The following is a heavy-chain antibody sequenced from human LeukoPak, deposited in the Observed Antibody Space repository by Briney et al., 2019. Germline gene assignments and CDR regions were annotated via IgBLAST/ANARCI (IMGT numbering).Heavy chain of an antibody. Sequence: GASVKVSCKASGYTFTDYYIHWVRQAPGQGLEWMGGINPNSGGANYARKFQGRVTMTRDTSISTVFLEVSRLRSDDTAVYYCARGLGTVTTLNYYVADWGQGTLVTVSS. CDR3: ARGLGTVTTLNYYVAD. CDR1: GYTFTDYY. CDR2: INPNSGGA. D-gene: IGHD4-17*01. V-gene: IGHV1-2*02. J-gene: IGHJ4*02.